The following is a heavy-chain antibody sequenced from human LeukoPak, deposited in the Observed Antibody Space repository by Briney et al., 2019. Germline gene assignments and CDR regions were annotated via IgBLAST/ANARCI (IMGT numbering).Heavy chain of an antibody. CDR3: AKDQTARPMVRDVDY. V-gene: IGHV3-23*01. D-gene: IGHD3-10*01. CDR1: GFTFSSYA. CDR2: ISGSGGST. J-gene: IGHJ4*02. Sequence: EGSLRLSCAASGFTFSSYAMSWVRQAPGKGLEWVSAISGSGGSTYYADSVKGRFTISRDNSKNTLYLQMNSLRAEDTAVYYCAKDQTARPMVRDVDYWGQGTLVTVSS.